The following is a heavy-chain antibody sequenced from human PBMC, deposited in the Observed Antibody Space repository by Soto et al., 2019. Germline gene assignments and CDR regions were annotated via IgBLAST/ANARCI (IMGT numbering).Heavy chain of an antibody. V-gene: IGHV5-51*01. D-gene: IGHD3-22*01. J-gene: IGHJ4*02. CDR3: ARLAVGYDSSGYYIDH. CDR1: GFSFDIYW. CDR2: IYPGDSDA. Sequence: PGESLKISCEASGFSFDIYWIGWVRQLPGKGPEWMGIIYPGDSDARYSPSFQGQVTFSADKSISTAYLHWSSLKASDTATYYCARLAVGYDSSGYYIDHWGQGTLVT.